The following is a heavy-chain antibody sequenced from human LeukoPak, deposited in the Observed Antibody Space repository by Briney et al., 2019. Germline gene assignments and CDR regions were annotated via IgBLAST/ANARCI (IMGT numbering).Heavy chain of an antibody. CDR3: ARISNYDSSGYPLYAFDI. J-gene: IGHJ3*02. D-gene: IGHD3-22*01. CDR2: IYYSGST. V-gene: IGHV4-59*01. CDR1: GGSISSYY. Sequence: SETLSLTCTVSGGSISSYYWSWIRQPPGKGLEWIGYIYYSGSTNYNPSLKSRVTISVGTSKNQFSLKLSSVTAADTAVYYCARISNYDSSGYPLYAFDIWGQGTMVTVSS.